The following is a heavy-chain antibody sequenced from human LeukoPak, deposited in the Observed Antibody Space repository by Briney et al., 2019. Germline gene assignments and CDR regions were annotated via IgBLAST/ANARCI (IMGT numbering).Heavy chain of an antibody. D-gene: IGHD3-22*01. CDR1: GGTFSSYA. V-gene: IGHV1-69*05. Sequence: GASVKVSCKASGGTFSSYAISWVRQAPGQGLEWMGGIIPIFGTANYAQKLQGRVTMTTDTSTSTAYMELRSLRSDDTAVYYCARENYYGSSGTPDYFDYWGQGTLVTVSS. CDR2: IIPIFGTA. CDR3: ARENYYGSSGTPDYFDY. J-gene: IGHJ4*02.